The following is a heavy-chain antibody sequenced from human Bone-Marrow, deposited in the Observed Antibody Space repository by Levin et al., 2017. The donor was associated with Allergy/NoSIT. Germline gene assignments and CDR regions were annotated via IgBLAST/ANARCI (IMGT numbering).Heavy chain of an antibody. CDR1: SGSITFSY. CDR2: IYYNGST. V-gene: IGHV4-59*01. J-gene: IGHJ6*02. Sequence: PSETLSLTCTISSGSITFSYWNWIRQPPGKGLEWIGYIYYNGSTNYNPSLRSRVTISLSTSKNQFSLELTSVTAADTAVYYCAKQEDYYFGVDVWGQGTAVSVSS. CDR3: AKQEDYYFGVDV.